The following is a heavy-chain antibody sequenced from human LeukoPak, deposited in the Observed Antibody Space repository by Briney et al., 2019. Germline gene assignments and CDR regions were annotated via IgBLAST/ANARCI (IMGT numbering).Heavy chain of an antibody. Sequence: GGSLRLSCAASGFTFDDYAMHWVRQAPGKGLEWVSGISWNSGTIGYADSVKGRFTISRDNAKNSLYLQMNSLRAEDTALYFCAKVASYSSSWYYFDYWGQGTLVTVSS. CDR2: ISWNSGTI. V-gene: IGHV3-9*01. J-gene: IGHJ4*02. CDR1: GFTFDDYA. CDR3: AKVASYSSSWYYFDY. D-gene: IGHD6-13*01.